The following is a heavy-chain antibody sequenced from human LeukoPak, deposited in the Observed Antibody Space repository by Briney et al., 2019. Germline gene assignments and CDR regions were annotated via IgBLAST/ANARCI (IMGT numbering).Heavy chain of an antibody. CDR1: GFTFSNYA. J-gene: IGHJ4*02. V-gene: IGHV3-23*01. CDR2: ISGSDYA. Sequence: GGSLRLSCAASGFTFSNYAIGWVRQAPGKGLEWVSGISGSDYAYYTDSVKGRSTISRDNSKNTLYLQMNTLRAEDTAVYYCAKGVRYLDWWILDYWGQGTLVPVSS. CDR3: AKGVRYLDWWILDY. D-gene: IGHD3-9*01.